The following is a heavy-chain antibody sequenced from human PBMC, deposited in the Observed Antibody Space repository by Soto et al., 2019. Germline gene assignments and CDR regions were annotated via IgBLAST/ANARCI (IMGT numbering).Heavy chain of an antibody. D-gene: IGHD1-1*01. CDR1: GYDFTTYG. Sequence: QVHLVQSGAEVKKPGASVKVSCKGSGYDFTTYGITWVRQAPGQGLEWMAWISAHNGNTDYAQKLQGRVTVTRDTSTRTAYMELRSLRSDDTALYYCERGRYGDYWGQGALVTVSS. CDR3: ERGRYGDY. J-gene: IGHJ4*02. V-gene: IGHV1-18*01. CDR2: ISAHNGNT.